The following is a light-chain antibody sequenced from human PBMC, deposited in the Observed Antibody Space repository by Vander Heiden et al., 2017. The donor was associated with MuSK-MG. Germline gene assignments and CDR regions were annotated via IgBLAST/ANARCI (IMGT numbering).Light chain of an antibody. CDR3: QQDYSTHL. CDR1: QGISNS. Sequence: DIQMTQSPSSLSASVGDRVTITCRASQGISNSLAWYQQKPGKAPKLLLYGASTWESGVPYRFSGSGSGTDYTLTISSLQPEDFATYYWQQDYSTHLFGHGTKVDIK. J-gene: IGKJ3*01. V-gene: IGKV1-NL1*01. CDR2: GAS.